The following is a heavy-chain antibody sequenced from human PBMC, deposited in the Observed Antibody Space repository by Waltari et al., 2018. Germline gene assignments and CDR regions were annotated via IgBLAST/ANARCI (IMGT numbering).Heavy chain of an antibody. V-gene: IGHV3-74*01. Sequence: EEQLVESGGGLAQPGESLRLSCAASGFTFRRYWLDCVRQAPGTGLVGVSRINSDGSSTTYADSVKGRFTISRDNGKNTLYVQMNRLRAEDTAVYYCARVATKTYSSPVPGRPYYYGMDVWGQGTTVTVSS. CDR3: ARVATKTYSSPVPGRPYYYGMDV. CDR1: GFTFRRYW. D-gene: IGHD3-22*01. J-gene: IGHJ6*02. CDR2: INSDGSST.